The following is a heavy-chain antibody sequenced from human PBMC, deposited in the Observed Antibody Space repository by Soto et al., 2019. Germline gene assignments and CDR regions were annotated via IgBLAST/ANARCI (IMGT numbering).Heavy chain of an antibody. CDR2: ISYDGSNK. D-gene: IGHD1-26*01. J-gene: IGHJ4*02. V-gene: IGHV3-30*03. CDR3: ARYSGKYQGPIDY. Sequence: QVQLVESGGGVVQPGRSLRLSCAASGFIFSHYGIHWVRQAPGKGLEWLAVISYDGSNKHYADSVKGRFTVSRDNSKNTLYPQMNSMRAEDTAAYFCARYSGKYQGPIDYWGQGTLVTVSS. CDR1: GFIFSHYG.